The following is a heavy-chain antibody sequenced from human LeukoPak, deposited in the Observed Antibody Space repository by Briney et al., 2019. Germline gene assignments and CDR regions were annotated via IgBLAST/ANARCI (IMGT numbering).Heavy chain of an antibody. CDR3: ARSHYYDSSTHIDY. J-gene: IGHJ4*02. V-gene: IGHV1-69*13. CDR2: IIPIFGTA. Sequence: SVKVSCKASGGTFSSYAISWVRQAPGQRLEWMGGIIPIFGTANYAQKFQGRVTITADESTSTAYMELSSLRSEDTAVYYCARSHYYDSSTHIDYWGQGTLVTVSS. CDR1: GGTFSSYA. D-gene: IGHD3-22*01.